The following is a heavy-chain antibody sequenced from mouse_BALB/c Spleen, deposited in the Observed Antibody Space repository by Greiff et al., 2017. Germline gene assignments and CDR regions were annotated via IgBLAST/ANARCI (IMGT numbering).Heavy chain of an antibody. Sequence: QVQLKESAAELARPGASVKMSCKASGYTFTSYTMHWVKQRPGQGLEWIGYINPSSGYTEYNQKFKDKTTLTADKSSSTAYMQLSSLTSEDSAVYYCAPMIAFAYWGQGTLVTVSA. V-gene: IGHV1-4*02. D-gene: IGHD2-4*01. CDR2: INPSSGYT. J-gene: IGHJ3*01. CDR1: GYTFTSYT. CDR3: APMIAFAY.